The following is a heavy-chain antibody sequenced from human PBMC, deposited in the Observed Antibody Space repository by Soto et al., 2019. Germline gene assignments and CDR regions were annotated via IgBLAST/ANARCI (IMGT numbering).Heavy chain of an antibody. V-gene: IGHV4-4*02. CDR1: GGSISSNNW. Sequence: TLSLTCAVSGGSISSNNWWSWVRQPPGKGLEWIGEIYHSGSTNYNPSLKSRVTISVDKSKNQFSLKLSSVTAADTAIYYCARDMEYSYGYGIDYWGQGTLVTVSS. D-gene: IGHD5-18*01. CDR3: ARDMEYSYGYGIDY. CDR2: IYHSGST. J-gene: IGHJ4*02.